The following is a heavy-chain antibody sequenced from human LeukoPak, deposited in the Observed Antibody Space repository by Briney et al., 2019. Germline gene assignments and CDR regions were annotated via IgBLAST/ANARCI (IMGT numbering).Heavy chain of an antibody. CDR3: ARVRESSGWDYFDY. CDR2: INHSGST. D-gene: IGHD6-19*01. J-gene: IGHJ4*02. CDR1: GGSFSGYY. Sequence: SETLSLTCAVYGGSFSGYYWSWIRQPPGKGLEWIGEINHSGSTNYKPSLNSRVTISVDTSKNQFSLKLTSVTAADTAVYYCARVRESSGWDYFDYWGQGAQVTVSS. V-gene: IGHV4-34*01.